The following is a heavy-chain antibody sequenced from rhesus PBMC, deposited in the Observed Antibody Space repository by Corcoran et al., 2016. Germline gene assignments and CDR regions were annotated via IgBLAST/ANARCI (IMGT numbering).Heavy chain of an antibody. D-gene: IGHD3-34*01. CDR3: AISTWGDSPEDILDY. Sequence: QLQLQESGPGLVKPSETLSLTCAVAGGSISSNYWSWIRQPPGKGLEWIGRISGSGGSTYYNPSLKSRFTISTDTSKNQFSLQLSSVTAAATAVYSCAISTWGDSPEDILDYWGQGVLVTVSS. CDR1: GGSISSNY. J-gene: IGHJ4*01. V-gene: IGHV4-173*01. CDR2: ISGSGGST.